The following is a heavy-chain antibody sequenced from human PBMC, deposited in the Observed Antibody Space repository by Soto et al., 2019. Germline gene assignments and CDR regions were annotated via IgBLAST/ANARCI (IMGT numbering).Heavy chain of an antibody. CDR1: GYTFTSYG. D-gene: IGHD3-3*01. CDR2: ISAYNGNT. J-gene: IGHJ5*02. Sequence: ASVNVSCKASGYTFTSYGISWVRQAPGQGLELMGWISAYNGNTNYAQKLQGRVTMTTXTXXXXAXMXLXXXXSDXTAVYYCARAGPHLRFSWFDPWGQGTLVTVSS. V-gene: IGHV1-18*04. CDR3: ARAGPHLRFSWFDP.